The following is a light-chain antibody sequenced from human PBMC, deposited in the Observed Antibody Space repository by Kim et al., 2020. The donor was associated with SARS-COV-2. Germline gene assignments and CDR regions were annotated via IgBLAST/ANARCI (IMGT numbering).Light chain of an antibody. CDR2: GKN. V-gene: IGLV3-19*01. Sequence: SSELTQDPSVSVALGQTVRITCQGDSLRTYYASWYQQKPGQAPLLVIFGKNNRPSGIPDRFSGSYSGNTASLTITGAQAEDEADYYCDSRDSSGDHMLFGGGTQLTVL. J-gene: IGLJ2*01. CDR1: SLRTYY. CDR3: DSRDSSGDHML.